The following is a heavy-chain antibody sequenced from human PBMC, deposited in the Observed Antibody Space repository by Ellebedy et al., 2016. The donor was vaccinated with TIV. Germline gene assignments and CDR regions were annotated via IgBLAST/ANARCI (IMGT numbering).Heavy chain of an antibody. V-gene: IGHV1-46*01. Sequence: ASVKVSCKASGYTFTKYYMHWVRQAPGQGLEWMGMINPSGGSTSYAQKFQGRVTMTRDTSTSTVYMELSSLKSEDTAVYYCTCLQLGIADYFDYWGQGALVTVSS. CDR3: TCLQLGIADYFDY. D-gene: IGHD6-13*01. CDR2: INPSGGST. J-gene: IGHJ4*02. CDR1: GYTFTKYY.